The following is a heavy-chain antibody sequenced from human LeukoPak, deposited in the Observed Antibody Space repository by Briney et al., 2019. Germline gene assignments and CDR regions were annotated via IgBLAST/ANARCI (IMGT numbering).Heavy chain of an antibody. Sequence: GGSLRLSCAASXXXXXXXXXXXVXXXXXKXXEXVXXXXXSSSTVYYADSAKGRFTISRDNAKNSLYLQMNSLRDEDTAMYYCARDIYCSGDSCYTGAFDIWGQGTMVTVSS. V-gene: IGHV3-48*02. CDR3: ARDIYCSGDSCYTGAFDI. CDR1: XXXXXXXX. CDR2: XXXSSSTV. D-gene: IGHD2-15*01. J-gene: IGHJ3*02.